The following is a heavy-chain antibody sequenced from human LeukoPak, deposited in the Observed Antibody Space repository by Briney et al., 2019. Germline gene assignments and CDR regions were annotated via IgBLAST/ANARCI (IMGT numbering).Heavy chain of an antibody. J-gene: IGHJ4*02. V-gene: IGHV3-30*02. CDR2: IRYDGSNK. CDR3: AKPGGYYDSSGYFDC. D-gene: IGHD3-22*01. Sequence: GGSLRLSCAASGFTFSSYGMHWVRQAPGKGLEWVAFIRYDGSNKYYADSVKGRFTISRDNSKNTLWLQMNSLRAEDTAVYYCAKPGGYYDSSGYFDCWGQGTLVTVSS. CDR1: GFTFSSYG.